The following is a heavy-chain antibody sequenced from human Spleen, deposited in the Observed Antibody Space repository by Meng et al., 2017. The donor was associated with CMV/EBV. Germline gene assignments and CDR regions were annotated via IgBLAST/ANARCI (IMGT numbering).Heavy chain of an antibody. D-gene: IGHD3-3*01. J-gene: IGHJ4*02. V-gene: IGHV3-21*01. CDR3: ARVSTYYDFWSGHEVDY. CDR1: GFTFSSYN. CDR2: ISSSSSYI. Sequence: GESLKISCAASGFTFSSYNMNWVRQAPGKGLEWVSSISSSSSYIYYADSVKGRFTISRDNAKNSLYLQMNSLRAEDTAVYYCARVSTYYDFWSGHEVDYWGQGTLVTVSS.